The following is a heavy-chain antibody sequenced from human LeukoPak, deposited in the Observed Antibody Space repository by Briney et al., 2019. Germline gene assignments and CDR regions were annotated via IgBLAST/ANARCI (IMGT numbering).Heavy chain of an antibody. Sequence: GESLKISCAASGFTVSSNYMNWVRQAPRKGLEWVSVIYSGGTTYYADSVKGRFTISRDNSKNTLYLQMNSLRAEDTAVYYCAGDLRSFDPWGQGTLVTVSS. CDR3: AGDLRSFDP. D-gene: IGHD5-12*01. V-gene: IGHV3-66*01. CDR1: GFTVSSNY. J-gene: IGHJ5*02. CDR2: IYSGGTT.